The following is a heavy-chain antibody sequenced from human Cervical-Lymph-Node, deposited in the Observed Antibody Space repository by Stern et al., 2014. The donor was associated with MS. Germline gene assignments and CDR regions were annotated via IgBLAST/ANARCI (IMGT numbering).Heavy chain of an antibody. V-gene: IGHV3-48*02. CDR1: GFNLRDYS. Sequence: EVQLEESGGNLGQPGGALRLSCAASGFNLRDYSMSWVRQAPGKGLEWVSFVSNTGPAIYYADSVKGRFTISRDMARNLLYLQMNSLRDEDTAVYYCVRTWRENTFDSWGQGILVTVSS. CDR2: VSNTGPAI. D-gene: IGHD5-24*01. CDR3: VRTWRENTFDS. J-gene: IGHJ4*02.